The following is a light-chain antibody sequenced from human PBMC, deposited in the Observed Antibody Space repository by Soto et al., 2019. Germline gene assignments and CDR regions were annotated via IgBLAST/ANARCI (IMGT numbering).Light chain of an antibody. CDR2: KAS. Sequence: DIQMTQSPSTLSASVGDRVTITCRASQSISVWLAWYQQKPGKAPKLLIHKASSLESEVPSRFSGSGSGTEFTLIISSLQPEDVGTYYCQQYKSYWTFGQGTKVEIK. CDR3: QQYKSYWT. CDR1: QSISVW. V-gene: IGKV1-5*03. J-gene: IGKJ1*01.